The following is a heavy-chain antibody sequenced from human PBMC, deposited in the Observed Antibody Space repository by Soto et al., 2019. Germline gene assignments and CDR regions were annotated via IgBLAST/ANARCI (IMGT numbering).Heavy chain of an antibody. Sequence: GGSLRLSCAASGFTFSSYAMSWVLQAPWKGLEWVSAISGSGAGTYYADSVKGRFTISRDNSKNTLYLQMNSLRAEDTAVYYCARVQQWLDLAFDYWGQGTLVTVSS. CDR2: ISGSGAGT. CDR1: GFTFSSYA. V-gene: IGHV3-23*01. J-gene: IGHJ4*02. CDR3: ARVQQWLDLAFDY. D-gene: IGHD6-19*01.